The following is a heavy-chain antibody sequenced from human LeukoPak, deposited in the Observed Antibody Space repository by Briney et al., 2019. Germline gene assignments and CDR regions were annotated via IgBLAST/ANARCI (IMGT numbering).Heavy chain of an antibody. CDR2: SSSGDRT. V-gene: IGHV3-23*01. J-gene: IGHJ4*02. CDR1: GFTFKSYW. D-gene: IGHD3-9*01. CDR3: AKDATASPYFHWFDN. Sequence: PGGSLRLSCAASGFTFKSYWMCWLRQAPGKRLEWVAGSSSGDRTFQAESVKGRFTISRDKYKDTLYLQMNSLRAEDTAVYYCAKDATASPYFHWFDNWGQGTQVIVSS.